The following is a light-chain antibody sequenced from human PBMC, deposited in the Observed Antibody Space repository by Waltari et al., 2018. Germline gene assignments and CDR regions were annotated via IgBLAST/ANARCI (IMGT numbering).Light chain of an antibody. J-gene: IGLJ3*02. V-gene: IGLV2-14*03. Sequence: QSALAQPASVSGSPGQSITISCPGTSSDVGVWQYVSWYPQHPGKAPKLLIYAVNKRPSGVYTRFSGSKSGNTASLTISGLQGEDEADYYCGSHTSGSTWVFGGGTKVTVL. CDR1: SSDVGVWQY. CDR3: GSHTSGSTWV. CDR2: AVN.